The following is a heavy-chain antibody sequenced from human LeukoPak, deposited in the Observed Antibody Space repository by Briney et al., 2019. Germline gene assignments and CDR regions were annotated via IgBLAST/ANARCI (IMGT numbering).Heavy chain of an antibody. CDR3: ASGPTPRIAVEYYFDY. Sequence: SETLSLTCTVSGGSISSYYWSWIRQPPGKGLEWIGRIYTSGSTNYNPSLKSRVTMSVDTSKNQFTLKLSSVTAADTAVYYCASGPTPRIAVEYYFDYWGQGTLVTVSS. CDR1: GGSISSYY. J-gene: IGHJ4*02. CDR2: IYTSGST. D-gene: IGHD6-19*01. V-gene: IGHV4-4*07.